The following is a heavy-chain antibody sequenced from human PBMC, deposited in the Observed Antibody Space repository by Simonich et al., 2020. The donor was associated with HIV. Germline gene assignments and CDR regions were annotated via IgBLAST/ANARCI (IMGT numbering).Heavy chain of an antibody. J-gene: IGHJ4*02. D-gene: IGHD4-17*01. Sequence: QVQLQQWGAGLLKPSETLSLTCAVYGGSFSGYYWSWIRQPPGKGLEWIGEINHSGSTNYNPPLKSRVTISVDTSKNQFSLKLSSVTAADTAVHYCARRHPTTVTTPYFDYWGQGTLVTVSS. V-gene: IGHV4-34*01. CDR3: ARRHPTTVTTPYFDY. CDR1: GGSFSGYY. CDR2: INHSGST.